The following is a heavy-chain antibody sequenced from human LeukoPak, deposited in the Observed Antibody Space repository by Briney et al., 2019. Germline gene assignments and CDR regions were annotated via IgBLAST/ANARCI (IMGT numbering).Heavy chain of an antibody. V-gene: IGHV4-39*01. CDR2: IYYSGST. D-gene: IGHD5-12*01. CDR3: ARRPINYRAFDY. Sequence: SETLSLTCIVSGGSISSSSYYWGWIRQPPGKRLEWIGSIYYSGSTYYNPSLKSRVTISVDTSSNQFSLKLSSVTAADTAVYYCARRPINYRAFDYWGQGTLVTVSS. J-gene: IGHJ4*02. CDR1: GGSISSSSYY.